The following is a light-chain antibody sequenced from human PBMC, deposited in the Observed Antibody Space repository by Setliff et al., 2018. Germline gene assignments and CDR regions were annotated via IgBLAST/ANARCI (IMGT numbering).Light chain of an antibody. J-gene: IGLJ1*01. CDR2: DVT. CDR3: TSYTTSDSLV. V-gene: IGLV2-14*03. Sequence: QSALTQPASVSESPGQSITISCTGTSSDVGYYNFVSWYQQHPGKAPKLMIYDVTDRPSGISNRFSGSKSGNTASLTISGLQAEDEADYYCTSYTTSDSLVFGTGTKGTVL. CDR1: SSDVGYYNF.